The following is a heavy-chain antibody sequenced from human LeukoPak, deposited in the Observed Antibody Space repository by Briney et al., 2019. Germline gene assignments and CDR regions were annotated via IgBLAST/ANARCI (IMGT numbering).Heavy chain of an antibody. D-gene: IGHD5-18*01. J-gene: IGHJ4*02. CDR3: ARDSASGYSY. V-gene: IGHV3-30*01. Sequence: DSVKGRFTISRDNSKNTLYLQMNSLRAEDTAVYYCARDSASGYSYWGQGTLVTVSS.